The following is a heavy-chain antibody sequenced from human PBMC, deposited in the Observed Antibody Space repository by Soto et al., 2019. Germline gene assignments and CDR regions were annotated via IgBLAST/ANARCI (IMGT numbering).Heavy chain of an antibody. CDR1: GASMSTGGHS. J-gene: IGHJ6*02. CDR3: VRAPPGPSPRWDV. V-gene: IGHV4-30-2*06. D-gene: IGHD3-10*01. Sequence: PSETLSLTCAVSGASMSTGGHSWSWIRQSPGEGLEWIGCIYATGKTYYNPSLKSRVTISVDTSKNQFSLNVTSVTAADTAVYYCVRAPPGPSPRWDVWGQGTTVTVSS. CDR2: IYATGKT.